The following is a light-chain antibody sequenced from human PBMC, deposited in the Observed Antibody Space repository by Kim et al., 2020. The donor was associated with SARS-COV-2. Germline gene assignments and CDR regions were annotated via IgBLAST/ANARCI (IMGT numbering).Light chain of an antibody. CDR1: QSVSSSY. J-gene: IGKJ1*01. Sequence: SPGDSATLSCRASQSVSSSYLAWYQQKPGQAPRLLIYGASSRATGIPDRFSGYGSGTDFTLTISRLEPEDFAVYYCQQYGSSPWTFGQGTKVEIK. CDR2: GAS. CDR3: QQYGSSPWT. V-gene: IGKV3-20*01.